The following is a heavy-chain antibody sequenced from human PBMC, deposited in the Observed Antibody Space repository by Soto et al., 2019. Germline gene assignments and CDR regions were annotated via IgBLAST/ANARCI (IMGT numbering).Heavy chain of an antibody. Sequence: QVHLVQSGAEVKKPGASVKVSCKASGYSFTSYGISWVRQSPGQGLEWMGWISGYNGNTNYAQNLQGRVTMTTDTSTSTAYMELRSLRSDDTAGYYCARDLGYSSGWYHEGAEYWGQGTLVTVSS. CDR1: GYSFTSYG. V-gene: IGHV1-18*01. D-gene: IGHD6-19*01. CDR2: ISGYNGNT. J-gene: IGHJ4*02. CDR3: ARDLGYSSGWYHEGAEY.